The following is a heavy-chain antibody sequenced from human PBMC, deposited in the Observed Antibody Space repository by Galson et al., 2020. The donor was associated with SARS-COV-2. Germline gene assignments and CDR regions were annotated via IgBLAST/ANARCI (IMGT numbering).Heavy chain of an antibody. J-gene: IGHJ4*02. CDR1: GFTFKSYG. Sequence: GRSLRLSCAASGFTFKSYGMHWVRQAPGKGLEWVAVISYAGSNKYYADSVKGRFTISRDNSKNTLYLQMNSLRAEDTAVYYCAKDGKVGATVYWGQGTLVTVSS. CDR3: AKDGKVGATVY. CDR2: ISYAGSNK. V-gene: IGHV3-30*18. D-gene: IGHD1-26*01.